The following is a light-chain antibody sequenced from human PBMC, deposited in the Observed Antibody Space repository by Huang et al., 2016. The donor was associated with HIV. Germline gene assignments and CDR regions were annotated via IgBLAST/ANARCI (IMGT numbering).Light chain of an antibody. Sequence: EIVMTQSPVTLSVSPGERATLTCRASQSVGSNLAWYKQKPGQAPRRLIVHASSRATVIPPRLSGSGSGTEFTLTISSLQSEDFAVYYCQQYNNWPPEVTFGGGTKAEIK. CDR2: HAS. CDR1: QSVGSN. V-gene: IGKV3-15*01. CDR3: QQYNNWPPEVT. J-gene: IGKJ4*01.